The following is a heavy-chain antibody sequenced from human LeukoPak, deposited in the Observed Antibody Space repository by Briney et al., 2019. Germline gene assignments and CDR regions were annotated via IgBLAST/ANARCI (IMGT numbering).Heavy chain of an antibody. CDR3: ARDRFLWGLGNWFDL. V-gene: IGHV1-18*01. CDR1: GYTFTNYG. CDR2: VSTSNPHT. Sequence: ASXKASCKTSGYTFTNYGISWVRQAPGQGLEWMGWVSTSNPHTNYAPKFRGRVIMTIDTSTTTAYLEMRSLTSDDTAVYYCARDRFLWGLGNWFDLWGQGTLVTVTS. J-gene: IGHJ5*02. D-gene: IGHD3-3*01.